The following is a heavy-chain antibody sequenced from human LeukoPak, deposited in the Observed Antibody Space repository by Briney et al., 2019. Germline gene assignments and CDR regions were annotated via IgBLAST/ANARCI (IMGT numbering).Heavy chain of an antibody. V-gene: IGHV3-13*01. J-gene: IGHJ4*02. CDR3: VRDLGGPAAN. D-gene: IGHD3-16*01. Sequence: GGPLRLSCAASGFTFTTYDFHWVRQPTGKGLEWVSSIGSSGDTFYSGSVKGRFTISRDNAKNSLYLQMNSLRAGDTALYYCVRDLGGPAANWGQGTLVTVSS. CDR2: IGSSGDT. CDR1: GFTFTTYD.